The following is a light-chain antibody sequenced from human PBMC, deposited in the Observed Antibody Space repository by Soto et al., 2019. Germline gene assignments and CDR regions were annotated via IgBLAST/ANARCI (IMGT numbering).Light chain of an antibody. CDR1: QSLSSRF. J-gene: IGKJ1*01. CDR2: GAS. Sequence: EIVLTQSPASLSLSPGERATLSWRASQSLSSRFLAWYQQKPGQAPRLVIHGASTRATGIPDRFSGSGSGTDFTLTISRLEPEYFAVYYCQQYYLSRTFGQGTKVDIK. V-gene: IGKV3-20*01. CDR3: QQYYLSRT.